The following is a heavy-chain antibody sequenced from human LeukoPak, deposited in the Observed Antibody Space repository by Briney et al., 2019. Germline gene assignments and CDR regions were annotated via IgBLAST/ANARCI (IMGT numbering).Heavy chain of an antibody. D-gene: IGHD3-10*01. CDR2: LTRSGRTT. V-gene: IGHV3-23*01. CDR1: GFTFNTHA. CDR3: AKDRPNFYEASGSYYKMKGDF. Sequence: GGSLRLSCAASGFTFNTHAMSWVRQAPEKGLEGVSSLTRSGRTTYYADSVKGRFTISRDNLKNTVYLQMNSLRGEDTAIYYCAKDRPNFYEASGSYYKMKGDFWGQGTLVTVSS. J-gene: IGHJ4*02.